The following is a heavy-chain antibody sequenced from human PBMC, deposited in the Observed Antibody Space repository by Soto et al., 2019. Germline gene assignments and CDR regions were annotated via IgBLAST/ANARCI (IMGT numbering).Heavy chain of an antibody. D-gene: IGHD5-18*01. CDR3: AKGDTTMITDYYAMDV. CDR1: GFTFTSYA. J-gene: IGHJ6*02. V-gene: IGHV3-23*01. CDR2: ISGSGGSE. Sequence: GGSLRLSCAVSGFTFTSYAMTWVRQAPGKGLEWVSAISGSGGSEFYADSVKGRFTISRDNSKNTLYLQMKSLRAEDTALYYCAKGDTTMITDYYAMDVWGQGTTVTVSS.